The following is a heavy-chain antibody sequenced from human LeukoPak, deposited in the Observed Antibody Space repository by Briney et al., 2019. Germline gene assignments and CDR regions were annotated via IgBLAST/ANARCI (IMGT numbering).Heavy chain of an antibody. CDR2: INHSGST. D-gene: IGHD6-19*01. Sequence: KASETLSLTCAVYGGSFSGYYWSWIRQPPGKGLEWIGEINHSGSTNYNPSLKSRVTISVDTSKNQFSLKLSSVTAADTAVYYCARRSAMAGTGHFTFTLRGQGTLVTVSS. J-gene: IGHJ4*02. V-gene: IGHV4-34*01. CDR1: GGSFSGYY. CDR3: ARRSAMAGTGHFTFTL.